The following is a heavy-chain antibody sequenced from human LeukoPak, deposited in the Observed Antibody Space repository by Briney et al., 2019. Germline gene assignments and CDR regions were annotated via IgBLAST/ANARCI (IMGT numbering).Heavy chain of an antibody. V-gene: IGHV4-39*01. D-gene: IGHD3-22*01. Sequence: PSETLSLTCSVSGGSISSSNYYWAWIRQPPGKGLEWIGSISYTGSTYDSPSLESRVTKSIDTSKNQFSLKLSSVTAADTAVYYCARQHSYCDSSNYYTENWFDPWGQGTLVTVSS. CDR1: GGSISSSNYY. J-gene: IGHJ5*02. CDR3: ARQHSYCDSSNYYTENWFDP. CDR2: ISYTGST.